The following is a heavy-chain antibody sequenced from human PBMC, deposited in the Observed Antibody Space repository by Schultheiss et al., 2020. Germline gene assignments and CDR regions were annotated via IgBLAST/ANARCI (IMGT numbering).Heavy chain of an antibody. D-gene: IGHD6-13*01. J-gene: IGHJ4*02. V-gene: IGHV4-59*01. CDR3: ASLDSSWYTLDY. Sequence: SQTLSLTCTVSGGSISDYYWSWIRQPPGKGLEWIGYIYYSGSTNYNPSLKSRVTISVDTSKNQFSLRLSSVTAADTAVYYCASLDSSWYTLDYWGQGTLVTVSS. CDR2: IYYSGST. CDR1: GGSISDYY.